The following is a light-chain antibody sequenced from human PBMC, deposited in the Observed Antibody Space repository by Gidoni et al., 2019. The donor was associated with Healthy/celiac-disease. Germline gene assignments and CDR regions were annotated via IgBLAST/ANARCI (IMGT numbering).Light chain of an antibody. J-gene: IGLJ1*01. CDR2: DVS. CDR3: CSYAGSYTLGV. V-gene: IGLV2-11*01. CDR1: SSDVGGYNY. Sequence: QSALTQPRSVSGSPGPSVPISCTGTSSDVGGYNYVSWYQQHPGKAPKLMIYDVSKRPSGVPDRFSGSKSGNTASLTISGLQAEDEADYYCCSYAGSYTLGVFGTGTKVTVL.